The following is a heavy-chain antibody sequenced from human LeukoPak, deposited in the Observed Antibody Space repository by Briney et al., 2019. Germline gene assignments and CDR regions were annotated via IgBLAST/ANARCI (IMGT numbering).Heavy chain of an antibody. CDR3: ARGREGYCSSTSCYRRYYYYYMDV. CDR1: GFTVSSNY. Sequence: TGGSLRLSCAASGFTVSSNYMSWVRQAPGKGLEWVSVIYSGGSTYYADSVKGRFTISRDNSKNTLYLQMNSLRAEDTAVYYCARGREGYCSSTSCYRRYYYYYMDVWGKGTTVTVSS. CDR2: IYSGGST. V-gene: IGHV3-53*01. D-gene: IGHD2-2*01. J-gene: IGHJ6*03.